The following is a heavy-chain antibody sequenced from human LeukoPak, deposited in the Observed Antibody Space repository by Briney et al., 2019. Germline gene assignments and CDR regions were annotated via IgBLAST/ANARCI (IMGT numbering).Heavy chain of an antibody. CDR1: GGSISSSSYY. Sequence: SETLSLTCTVSGGSISSSSYYWSWIRQPPGKGLEWIGYIYYSGSTNYNPSLKSRVTISVDTSKNQFSLKLSSVTAADTAVYYCATQSSSYNWFDPWGQGTLVTVSS. V-gene: IGHV4-61*05. CDR3: ATQSSSYNWFDP. D-gene: IGHD6-6*01. J-gene: IGHJ5*02. CDR2: IYYSGST.